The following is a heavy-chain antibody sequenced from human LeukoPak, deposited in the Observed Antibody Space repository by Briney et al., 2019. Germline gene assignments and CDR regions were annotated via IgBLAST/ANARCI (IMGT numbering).Heavy chain of an antibody. Sequence: GGSLRLSCAASGFTFSSYSMNSVRQAPGKGLEWVSSISSSSSYIYYADSVKGRFTISRDNAKNSLYLQINNLSAEDTAVYYCARDSIAAAAQNWFDPWGQGTVVIVSS. D-gene: IGHD6-13*01. CDR3: ARDSIAAAAQNWFDP. CDR2: ISSSSSYI. V-gene: IGHV3-21*01. J-gene: IGHJ5*02. CDR1: GFTFSSYS.